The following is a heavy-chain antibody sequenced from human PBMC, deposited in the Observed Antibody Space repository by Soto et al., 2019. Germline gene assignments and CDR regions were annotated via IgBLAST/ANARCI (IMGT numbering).Heavy chain of an antibody. CDR3: ARDCSLEYCSRDCCPLLDF. CDR1: DGKIISSSCH. D-gene: IGHD2-21*02. CDR2: IYYSGST. Sequence: HPKTVSDGKIISSSCHWSRIKKTPGKGLEWIGSIYYSGSTYYNPSLKSRVTISVDTSKNQFSLKLSSVTAADTAVYYCARDCSLEYCSRDCCPLLDFWGQGTLVTGSS. J-gene: IGHJ4*02. V-gene: IGHV4-39*07.